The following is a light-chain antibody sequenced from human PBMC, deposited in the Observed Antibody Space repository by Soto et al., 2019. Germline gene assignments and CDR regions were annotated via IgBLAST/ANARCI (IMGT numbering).Light chain of an antibody. CDR2: DVN. Sequence: QSALSQPASMSGSPGQSITISCTGTSSDVGGYNYVSLYRQYPGKTPKLIIYDVNNRPAEVSNRFSGSKSGNTASLTISGLQAEDEADYYCSSHSSSSTLVVFGGGTKLTVL. CDR1: SSDVGGYNY. J-gene: IGLJ2*01. CDR3: SSHSSSSTLVV. V-gene: IGLV2-14*03.